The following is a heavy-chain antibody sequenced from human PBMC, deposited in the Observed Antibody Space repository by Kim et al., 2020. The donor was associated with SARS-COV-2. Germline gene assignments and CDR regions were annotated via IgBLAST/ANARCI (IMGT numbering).Heavy chain of an antibody. J-gene: IGHJ4*02. D-gene: IGHD3-16*02. CDR1: GGSISSSSYY. CDR3: ARQRPPFYDYVWGSYRYPCDY. V-gene: IGHV4-39*01. Sequence: SETLSLTCTVSGGSISSSSYYWGWIRQPPGKGLEWIGSLYYSGSTYYNPSLKSRVTISVDTSKNQCSLKLSSVTAADTAVYYCARQRPPFYDYVWGSYRYPCDYWGQGTLVTVSS. CDR2: LYYSGST.